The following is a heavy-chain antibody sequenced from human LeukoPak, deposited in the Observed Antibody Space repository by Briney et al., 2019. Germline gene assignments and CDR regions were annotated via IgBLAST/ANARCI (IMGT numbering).Heavy chain of an antibody. CDR1: GGSISRYY. J-gene: IGHJ6*02. CDR2: IYYSGST. CDR3: ARGYALGYCSSTSCYGHYYYGMDV. V-gene: IGHV4-59*12. D-gene: IGHD2-2*01. Sequence: PSETLSLTCTVSGGSISRYYWSWIRQPPGKGPEWIGYIYYSGSTNYNPPLKSRVTISVDTSKNQFSLKLSSVTAAHTAVYYCARGYALGYCSSTSCYGHYYYGMDVWGQGTTVTVSS.